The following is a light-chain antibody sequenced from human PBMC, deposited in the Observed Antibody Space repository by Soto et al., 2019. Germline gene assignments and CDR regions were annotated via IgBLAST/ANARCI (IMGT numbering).Light chain of an antibody. CDR2: QDI. CDR1: KLGDKY. Sequence: SYELTQPPSVSVSPGQTASITCSGDKLGDKYASWYQQKPGQSPVLVIYQDIRRPSGIPERFSGSSSGNTATLTISGTQAMDEADYYCQAWDLNTMVFGGGTKLTVL. V-gene: IGLV3-1*01. J-gene: IGLJ2*01. CDR3: QAWDLNTMV.